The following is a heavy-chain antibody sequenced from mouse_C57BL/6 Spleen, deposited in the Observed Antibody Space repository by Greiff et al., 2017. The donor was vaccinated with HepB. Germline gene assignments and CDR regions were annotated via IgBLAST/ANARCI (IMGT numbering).Heavy chain of an antibody. J-gene: IGHJ2*01. CDR3: ARDGYY. V-gene: IGHV1-76*01. D-gene: IGHD2-3*01. Sequence: QVQLQQSGAELVRPGASVKLSCKASGYTFTDYYINWVKQRPGQGLEWIARIYPGSGNTYYNEKFKGKATLTAEKSSSTAYMHLSSLTSEDSAVYFCARDGYYWGQGTTLTVSS. CDR1: GYTFTDYY. CDR2: IYPGSGNT.